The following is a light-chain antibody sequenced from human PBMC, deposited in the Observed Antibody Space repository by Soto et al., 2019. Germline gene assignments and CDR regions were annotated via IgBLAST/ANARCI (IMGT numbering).Light chain of an antibody. V-gene: IGLV2-14*03. Sequence: QSALTQPASVSGSPGQSITISCTGTSSDVGGYNYVSWYQQHPGKAPKLMIYDVSNRPSGVSDRFSGSNSGNTASLTISGLLAEDEADYYCCSYTSSSTYVFGTGTKLTVL. J-gene: IGLJ1*01. CDR1: SSDVGGYNY. CDR2: DVS. CDR3: CSYTSSSTYV.